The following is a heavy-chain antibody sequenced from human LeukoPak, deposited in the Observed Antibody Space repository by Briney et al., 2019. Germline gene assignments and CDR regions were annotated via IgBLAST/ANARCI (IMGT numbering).Heavy chain of an antibody. CDR1: GGSISSGGYY. CDR3: AGGGYYGSGSHRVGFDP. Sequence: SETLSLTCTVSGGSISSGGYYWSWIRQPAGKGLEWIGRIYTSGSTNYNPSLKSRVTISVDTSRNQFSLKLSSVTAADTAVYYCAGGGYYGSGSHRVGFDPWGQGTLVTVSS. CDR2: IYTSGST. D-gene: IGHD3-10*01. V-gene: IGHV4-61*02. J-gene: IGHJ5*02.